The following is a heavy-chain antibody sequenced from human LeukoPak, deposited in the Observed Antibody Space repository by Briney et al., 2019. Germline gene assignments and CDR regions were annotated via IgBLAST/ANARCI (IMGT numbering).Heavy chain of an antibody. CDR3: AKEGYCSGGSCYGLPYFDY. Sequence: GGSLRLSCAASGFTFSSYAMSWVRQAPGKGLEWVSAISGSGGSTYYADSVKGRFTISRDNSKNTLYLQMSSPRAEDTAVYYCAKEGYCSGGSCYGLPYFDYWGQGTLVTVSS. CDR1: GFTFSSYA. J-gene: IGHJ4*02. V-gene: IGHV3-23*01. CDR2: ISGSGGST. D-gene: IGHD2-15*01.